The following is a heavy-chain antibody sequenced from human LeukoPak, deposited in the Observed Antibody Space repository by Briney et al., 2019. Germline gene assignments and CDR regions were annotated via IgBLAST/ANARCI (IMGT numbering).Heavy chain of an antibody. D-gene: IGHD2-2*01. V-gene: IGHV4-59*12. CDR1: GGSISSYY. Sequence: SETLSLTCTVSGGSISSYYWSWIRQPPGKGLEWIGYIYYSGSTNYNPSLKSRVTISVDRSKNQFSLKLSSVTAADTAVYYCASGKDQLLSFDYWGQGTLVTVSS. J-gene: IGHJ4*02. CDR3: ASGKDQLLSFDY. CDR2: IYYSGST.